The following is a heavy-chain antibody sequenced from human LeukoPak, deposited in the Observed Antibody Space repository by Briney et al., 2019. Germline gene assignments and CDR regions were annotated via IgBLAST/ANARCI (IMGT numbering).Heavy chain of an antibody. J-gene: IGHJ4*02. CDR1: GFTFSSYA. V-gene: IGHV3-23*01. CDR2: ISGSGGST. CDR3: AKDLRLWLASPTFVDY. D-gene: IGHD2-21*01. Sequence: GGSLRLSCAASGFTFSSYAMSWVRQAPGKGLEWVSGISGSGGSTYYADSVKGRFTISRDNSKNTLYLQMNSLRAEDTAVYYCAKDLRLWLASPTFVDYWGQGTLVTVSS.